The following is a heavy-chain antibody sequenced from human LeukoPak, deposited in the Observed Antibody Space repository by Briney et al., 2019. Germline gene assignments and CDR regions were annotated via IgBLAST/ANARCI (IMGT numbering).Heavy chain of an antibody. Sequence: GGSLRLSCSASGFTFSSYAMHWVRQAPGKGLEYVSAISSNGGSTYYADSVKGRFTISRGNSKNTLYLQMSSLRAEDTAVYYCVKVWGPAAMFAYFDYWGQGTLVTVSS. J-gene: IGHJ4*02. CDR2: ISSNGGST. CDR1: GFTFSSYA. D-gene: IGHD2-2*01. V-gene: IGHV3-64D*06. CDR3: VKVWGPAAMFAYFDY.